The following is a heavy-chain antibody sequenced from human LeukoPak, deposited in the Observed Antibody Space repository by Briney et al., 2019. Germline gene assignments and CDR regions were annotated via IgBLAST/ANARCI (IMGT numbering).Heavy chain of an antibody. D-gene: IGHD4-11*01. Sequence: PGESLKISCKGSGYSFSSYWIGWARQMPGKGLEWMGIIYPGDSDTRYSPSFQGQVTISADKSISTAYLQWSSLQASDTAMYYCARHYGYGYSNRPFDYWGQGTLVTVSS. J-gene: IGHJ4*02. CDR2: IYPGDSDT. V-gene: IGHV5-51*01. CDR3: ARHYGYGYSNRPFDY. CDR1: GYSFSSYW.